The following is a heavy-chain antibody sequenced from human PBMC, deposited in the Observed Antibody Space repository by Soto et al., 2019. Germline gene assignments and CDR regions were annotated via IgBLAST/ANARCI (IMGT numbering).Heavy chain of an antibody. Sequence: QLQLQESGSRLVKSSETLSLTCDVSGDTISTGGYTWAWIRQPPGKALEWIGHTYHSGNPYYNPSLKSRVIISVDRYKNQFSLKVRSVTAADTAVYCARETYGDYVGYFDPWGQGIQVTVSS. V-gene: IGHV4-30-2*01. D-gene: IGHD4-17*01. CDR2: TYHSGNP. J-gene: IGHJ5*02. CDR1: GDTISTGGYT. CDR3: ARETYGDYVGYFDP.